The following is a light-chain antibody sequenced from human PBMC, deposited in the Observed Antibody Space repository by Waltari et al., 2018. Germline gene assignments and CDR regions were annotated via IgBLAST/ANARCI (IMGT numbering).Light chain of an antibody. V-gene: IGKV1-5*03. J-gene: IGKJ1*01. CDR3: QQYNSYPT. CDR1: QSISSW. CDR2: KAS. Sequence: IQMTQSPSTLSASVGDRVTITCRASQSISSWLAWYQPKPGKAPKLLLYKASSLESGVPSRFSGSGAVTEYTLTISSLQPDDFATYYCQQYNSYPTYGQGTKVEIK.